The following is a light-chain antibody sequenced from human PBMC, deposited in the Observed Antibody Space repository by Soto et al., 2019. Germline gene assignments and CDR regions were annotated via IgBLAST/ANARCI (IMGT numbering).Light chain of an antibody. CDR3: QQYGSSPRFT. CDR1: QSVSSGY. V-gene: IGKV3-20*01. CDR2: GAS. J-gene: IGKJ3*01. Sequence: EIVLTQSPGTLSLSRGERATLSCRASQSVSSGYLAWYQQKPGQAPRLLIYGASSRATGIPDRFSGSGSGTDFTLTISRLEPEDFAVYYCQQYGSSPRFTFGPGTKVDIK.